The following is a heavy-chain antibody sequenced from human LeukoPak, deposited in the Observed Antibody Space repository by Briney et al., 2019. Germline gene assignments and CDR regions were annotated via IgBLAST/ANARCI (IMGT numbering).Heavy chain of an antibody. D-gene: IGHD3-22*01. CDR1: GFSLRRYG. CDR3: AREGVVVDPTGGIDY. J-gene: IGHJ4*02. CDR2: ISSSSSTI. Sequence: GGSLRLSCAASGFSLRRYGMNWVRQAPGKGLEWISYISSSSSTIYYADSVKGRFTISRDNAKNTVYLQMSSLRAGDTAVYYCAREGVVVDPTGGIDYWGQGTLVTVSS. V-gene: IGHV3-48*01.